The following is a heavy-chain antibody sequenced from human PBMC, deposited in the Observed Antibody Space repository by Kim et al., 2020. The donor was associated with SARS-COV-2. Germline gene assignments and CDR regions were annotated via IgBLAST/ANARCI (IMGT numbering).Heavy chain of an antibody. V-gene: IGHV4-31*03. CDR1: GGSISSGGYY. CDR3: ARDDFRGYGMDV. Sequence: SETLSLTCTVSGGSISSGGYYWSWIRQHPGKGLEWIGYIYYSGSTYYNPSLKSRVTISVDTSKNQFSLKLSSVTAADTAVYYCARDDFRGYGMDVWGQGTTVTVSS. J-gene: IGHJ6*02. D-gene: IGHD3-10*01. CDR2: IYYSGST.